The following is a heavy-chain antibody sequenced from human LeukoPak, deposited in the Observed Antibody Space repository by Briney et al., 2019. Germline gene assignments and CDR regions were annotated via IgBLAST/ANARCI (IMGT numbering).Heavy chain of an antibody. CDR3: ASRDYFDY. CDR1: GFTFSTKS. Sequence: GGSLRLSCAVSGFTFSTKSMNWVRQAPGEGLEWVSYITADSGTTYYADSVKGRFTIPRDNAKNSLYLQMNSLRDEDTAVYYCASRDYFDYWGQGTLVTVSS. CDR2: ITADSGTT. J-gene: IGHJ4*02. V-gene: IGHV3-48*02.